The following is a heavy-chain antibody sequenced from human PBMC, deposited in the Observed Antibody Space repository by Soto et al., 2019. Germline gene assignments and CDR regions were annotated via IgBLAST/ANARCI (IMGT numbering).Heavy chain of an antibody. V-gene: IGHV4-38-2*02. J-gene: IGHJ4*02. CDR2: IYHGGTT. CDR1: GYSISSGSY. D-gene: IGHD3-22*01. CDR3: ARGITMTVAVQGGAPDKYYFDS. Sequence: SETLSLTCTVSGYSISSGSYWAWIRQPPGKGPEWIASIYHGGTTFYNPSLKSRITISVDTSNNQFSLKLTSVTAADTAVYYRARGITMTVAVQGGAPDKYYFDSWGQGGLVTVSS.